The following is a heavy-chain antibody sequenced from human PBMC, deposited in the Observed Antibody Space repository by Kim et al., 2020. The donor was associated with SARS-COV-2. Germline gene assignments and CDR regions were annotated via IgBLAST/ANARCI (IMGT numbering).Heavy chain of an antibody. CDR2: ISYDGSNK. V-gene: IGHV3-30*04. J-gene: IGHJ3*02. CDR1: GFTFSSYA. CDR3: AREAGDPGAFDI. D-gene: IGHD7-27*01. Sequence: GGSLRLSCAASGFTFSSYAMHWVRQAPGKGLEWVAVISYDGSNKYYVDSVKGRFTISRDNSKNTLYLQMNSLRAEDTAVYYCAREAGDPGAFDIWGQGT.